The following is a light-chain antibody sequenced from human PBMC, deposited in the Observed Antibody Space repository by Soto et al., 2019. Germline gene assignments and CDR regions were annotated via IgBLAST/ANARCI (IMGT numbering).Light chain of an antibody. Sequence: QSVLTHQPSASGTPGQRVTISCSGSSSNIGTNYVYWYQQLPGTAPKLLIYANNQRPSGVPDRFSGSKSGTSASLAISGLRSEDEADYYCAAWDDSLSAWVFGGGTQLTVL. CDR3: AAWDDSLSAWV. CDR1: SSNIGTNY. J-gene: IGLJ3*02. CDR2: ANN. V-gene: IGLV1-47*01.